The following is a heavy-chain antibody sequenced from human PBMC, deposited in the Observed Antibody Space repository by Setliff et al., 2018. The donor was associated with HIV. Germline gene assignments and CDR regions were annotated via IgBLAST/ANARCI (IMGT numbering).Heavy chain of an antibody. CDR1: GYSIRSGYY. Sequence: SETLSLTCNVSGYSIRSGYYWNWIRQPPGKGREWIATIYNSGNSVSNPSLKSRVTISIDTSKTHFSLTLNSVTAADTAVYYWARVEAKVRGATYGMDVWGQGTTVTVSS. CDR2: IYNSGNS. D-gene: IGHD3-10*01. V-gene: IGHV4-38-2*02. J-gene: IGHJ6*02. CDR3: ARVEAKVRGATYGMDV.